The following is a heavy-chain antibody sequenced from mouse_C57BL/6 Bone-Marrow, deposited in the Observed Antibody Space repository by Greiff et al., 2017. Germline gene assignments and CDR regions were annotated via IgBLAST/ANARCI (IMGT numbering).Heavy chain of an antibody. CDR3: ARCIGGVVATN. Sequence: VQVVESGAELARPGASVKLSCKASGYTFTSYGISWVKQRTGQGLEWIGEIYPRSGNTYYNEKFKGKGTLTADKSSSTAYMELRSLTSEDSAVYFCARCIGGVVATNWGQGTTLTVSS. CDR2: IYPRSGNT. D-gene: IGHD1-1*01. J-gene: IGHJ2*01. V-gene: IGHV1-81*01. CDR1: GYTFTSYG.